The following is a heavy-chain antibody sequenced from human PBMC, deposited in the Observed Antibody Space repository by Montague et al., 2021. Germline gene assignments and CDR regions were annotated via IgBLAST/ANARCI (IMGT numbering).Heavy chain of an antibody. V-gene: IGHV3-43*02. CDR2: IFGEGYDT. J-gene: IGHJ6*02. Sequence: SLRLSCAASGFTFDDFAIHLFRQVPVKGLDWVSLIFGEGYDTKYSDSVKGRFTISRDNSRNSLYLQMDSLKPEDSALYFCSKGRDAPDYYAMDVWGQGTTVTVS. CDR3: SKGRDAPDYYAMDV. D-gene: IGHD3-10*01. CDR1: GFTFDDFA.